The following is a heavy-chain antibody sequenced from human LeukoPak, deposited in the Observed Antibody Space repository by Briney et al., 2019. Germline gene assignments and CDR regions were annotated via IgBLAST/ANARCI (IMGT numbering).Heavy chain of an antibody. CDR2: ISAYNGNT. J-gene: IGHJ4*02. CDR1: GYTFTSYG. V-gene: IGHV1-18*01. Sequence: ALVKVSCKASGYTFTSYGISWVRQAPGQGLEWMGWISAYNGNTNYAQKLQGRVTMTTDTSTSTVYMELRSLRSDDTAVYYCARAGLYSGSYGGDYWGQGTLVTVSS. D-gene: IGHD1-26*01. CDR3: ARAGLYSGSYGGDY.